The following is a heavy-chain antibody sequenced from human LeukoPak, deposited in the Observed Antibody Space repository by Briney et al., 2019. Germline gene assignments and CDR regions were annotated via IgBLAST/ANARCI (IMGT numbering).Heavy chain of an antibody. Sequence: GGSLRLSCAASGFTVSSNYMSWVRQAPGKGLEWVSVIYSGGSTYYADSVKGRFTISRDNSKNTLYLQMNSLRAEDTAVYYCARDRPDTAMEHWGQGTLVTVSS. D-gene: IGHD5-18*01. CDR1: GFTVSSNY. J-gene: IGHJ4*02. CDR3: ARDRPDTAMEH. V-gene: IGHV3-53*01. CDR2: IYSGGST.